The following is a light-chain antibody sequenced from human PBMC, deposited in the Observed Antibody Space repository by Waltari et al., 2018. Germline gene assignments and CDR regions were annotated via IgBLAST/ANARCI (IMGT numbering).Light chain of an antibody. CDR1: RSTIWNNY. V-gene: IGLV1-51*02. J-gene: IGLJ7*01. Sequence: QSVLTQPPSVSAAPGPRVTLSCPGGRSTIWNNYVSLYRQFPGTAPKLLIYEDSERPSGIPGRFSGSKSGTSATLDITGLQAGDEADYYCGTWDSSLSGAVFGGGTHLTVL. CDR2: EDS. CDR3: GTWDSSLSGAV.